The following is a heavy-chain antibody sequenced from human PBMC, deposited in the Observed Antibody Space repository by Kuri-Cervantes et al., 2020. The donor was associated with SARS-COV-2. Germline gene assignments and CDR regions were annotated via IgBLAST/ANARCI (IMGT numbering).Heavy chain of an antibody. J-gene: IGHJ4*02. CDR3: AREGYYYGSGNDY. CDR2: ISGSGGST. V-gene: IGHV3-23*01. Sequence: ETLSLTCAASGFTFSSYAMSWVRQAPGKGLEWVSAISGSGGSTYYADSVKGRFTISRDNSKNTLYLQMNSLRVEDTAVYYCAREGYYYGSGNDYWGQGTLVAVSS. D-gene: IGHD3-10*01. CDR1: GFTFSSYA.